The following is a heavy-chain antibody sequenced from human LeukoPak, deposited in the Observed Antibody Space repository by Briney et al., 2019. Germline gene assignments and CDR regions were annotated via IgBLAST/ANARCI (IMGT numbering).Heavy chain of an antibody. J-gene: IGHJ6*02. CDR3: ARAGGYYYYGMDV. CDR2: IYYSGST. Sequence: PSETLSLTCTVSGGSISSYYWRWIRQPPGKGLEWIGYIYYSGSTNYNPSLKSRVTISVDTSKNQFSLKLSSVTAADTAVYYCARAGGYYYYGMDVWGQGTTVTVSS. D-gene: IGHD1-1*01. CDR1: GGSISSYY. V-gene: IGHV4-59*01.